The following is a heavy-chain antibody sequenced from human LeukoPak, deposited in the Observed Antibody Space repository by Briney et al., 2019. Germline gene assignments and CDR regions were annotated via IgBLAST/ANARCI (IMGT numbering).Heavy chain of an antibody. CDR2: ISSSSSYI. CDR1: GFTFSSYA. Sequence: PGGSLRLSCAASGFTFSSYAMSWVRQAPGKGLEWVSSISSSSSYIYYADSVKGRFTISRDNAKNSLYLQMNSLRAEDTAVYYCARDPGDGSGSYYSSYYYYYYMDVWGKGTTVTVSS. J-gene: IGHJ6*03. V-gene: IGHV3-21*01. D-gene: IGHD3-10*01. CDR3: ARDPGDGSGSYYSSYYYYYYMDV.